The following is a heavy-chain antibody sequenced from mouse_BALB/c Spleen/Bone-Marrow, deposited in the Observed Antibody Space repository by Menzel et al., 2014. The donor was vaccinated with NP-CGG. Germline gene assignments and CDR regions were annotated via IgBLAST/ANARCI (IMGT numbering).Heavy chain of an antibody. CDR3: VRGGYDDAVDY. V-gene: IGHV3-2*02. J-gene: IGHJ4*01. D-gene: IGHD2-14*01. Sequence: DVHLVESGPGLVKPSQSLSLTCTVTGYSITSAYAWNWIRQFPGNKLEWMGYISYSGSTSYNPSLKSRISITRDTSKNQFFLQLNSVTTEDTATYYCVRGGYDDAVDYWGQGTSVTVSS. CDR1: GYSITSAYA. CDR2: ISYSGST.